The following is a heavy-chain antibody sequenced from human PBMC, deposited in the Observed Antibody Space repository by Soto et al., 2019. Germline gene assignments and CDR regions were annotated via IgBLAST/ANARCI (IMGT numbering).Heavy chain of an antibody. V-gene: IGHV3-23*01. CDR3: EKHPQYSYGYDY. J-gene: IGHJ4*02. Sequence: GGSLRLSCAASGFTFSSYAMSWVRQAPGKGLEWVSALSGSGGSTYYTDSVKGRFTISRDNSKNTLYLQMNSLRAEDTAVYYCEKHPQYSYGYDYWGRGTLVTVSS. CDR1: GFTFSSYA. D-gene: IGHD5-18*01. CDR2: LSGSGGST.